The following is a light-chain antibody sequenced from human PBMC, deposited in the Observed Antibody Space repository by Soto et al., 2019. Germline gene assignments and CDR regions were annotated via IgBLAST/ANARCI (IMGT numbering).Light chain of an antibody. J-gene: IGLJ2*01. CDR2: EVS. CDR3: SSYISVSSPVV. Sequence: QSALTQPTSLSGSPGQSITISCTGTSSDVGYYNYVSWYQQHPGKAPKVIIYEVSNRPSGVSYRFSGAKSGNTASLTISGIQAEDEADYYCSSYISVSSPVVFGGGTKLPVL. V-gene: IGLV2-14*01. CDR1: SSDVGYYNY.